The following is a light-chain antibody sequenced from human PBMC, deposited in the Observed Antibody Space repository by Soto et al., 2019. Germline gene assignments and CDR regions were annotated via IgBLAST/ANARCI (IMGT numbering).Light chain of an antibody. CDR1: QYITIY. CDR2: DAS. J-gene: IGKJ1*01. V-gene: IGKV3-15*01. Sequence: EIVLTQSPATLSLSPGERATLSCRASQYITIYLAWYQQKPGQAPRLLIYDASTRATGIPARFSGSGSGTEFTLTISSLQSEDFAVYYCQQYYRWPQTFGQGTKVDIK. CDR3: QQYYRWPQT.